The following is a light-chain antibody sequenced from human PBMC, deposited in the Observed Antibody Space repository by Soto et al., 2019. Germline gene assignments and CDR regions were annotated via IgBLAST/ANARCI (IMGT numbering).Light chain of an antibody. Sequence: QSALTQPPSASGSPGQSVTISCTGTSNDVGTYNHVSWYQHHPGKVPKHIIYEVTKRPSGVPDRFSGSKSGNTASLTISGLQAEDEADYYCCSYGGANSFWVFGGGTKLTVL. CDR3: CSYGGANSFWV. CDR2: EVT. CDR1: SNDVGTYNH. J-gene: IGLJ3*02. V-gene: IGLV2-8*01.